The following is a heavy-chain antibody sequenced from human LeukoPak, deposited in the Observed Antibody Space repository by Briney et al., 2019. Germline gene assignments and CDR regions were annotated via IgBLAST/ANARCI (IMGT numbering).Heavy chain of an antibody. Sequence: SETLSLTCAVYGGSFSGYYWSWIRQPPGKGLEWIGEINHSGSTNYNPSLKSRVTISVDTSKNQFSLKLSSVTAADTAVYYCAASVWFGELIDSPWGQGTLVTVSS. CDR3: AASVWFGELIDSP. D-gene: IGHD3-10*01. J-gene: IGHJ5*02. CDR2: INHSGST. CDR1: GGSFSGYY. V-gene: IGHV4-34*01.